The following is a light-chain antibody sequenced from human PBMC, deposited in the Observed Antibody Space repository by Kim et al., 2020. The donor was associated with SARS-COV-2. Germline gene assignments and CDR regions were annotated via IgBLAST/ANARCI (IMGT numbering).Light chain of an antibody. V-gene: IGLV2-14*03. CDR3: CSTSNTLDYV. J-gene: IGLJ1*01. CDR1: SGDIGNSNS. CDR2: DVR. Sequence: GQSINSSGSGTSGDIGNSNSGSWYQQHSGEAPRLIIYDVRDRPSGVSARFSGSKSANMASLTISGLRSEDEADYYCCSTSNTLDYVFGSGTKVTVL.